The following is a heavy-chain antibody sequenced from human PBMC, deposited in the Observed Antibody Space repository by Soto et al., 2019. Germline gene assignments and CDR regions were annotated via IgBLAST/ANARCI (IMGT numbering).Heavy chain of an antibody. CDR3: AKEAGSVTFDF. Sequence: QVQLVESGGGVVQPGRSLRLYCAASGFTFSRYGMHWVRQAPGKGLEWVAVISFDGSKKYYEESVTGRFTISRDNSTNTLYLQVNSLRAEDTAVYYCAKEAGSVTFDFWGQGTLVTVSS. CDR2: ISFDGSKK. D-gene: IGHD4-4*01. J-gene: IGHJ4*02. CDR1: GFTFSRYG. V-gene: IGHV3-30*18.